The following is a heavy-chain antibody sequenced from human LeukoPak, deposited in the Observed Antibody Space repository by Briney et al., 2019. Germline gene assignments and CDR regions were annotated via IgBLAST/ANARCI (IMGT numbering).Heavy chain of an antibody. V-gene: IGHV1-8*01. CDR2: MNPNSGST. CDR3: ARDPIALPQNSGGELLDPVLDY. D-gene: IGHD1-26*01. Sequence: ASVKVSCKASGYTFTSYDINWVRQATGQGLEWMGWMNPNSGSTGYAQKFQGRVTITADESTSTAYMELSSLRSEDTAVYYCARDPIALPQNSGGELLDPVLDYWGQGTLVTVSS. J-gene: IGHJ4*02. CDR1: GYTFTSYD.